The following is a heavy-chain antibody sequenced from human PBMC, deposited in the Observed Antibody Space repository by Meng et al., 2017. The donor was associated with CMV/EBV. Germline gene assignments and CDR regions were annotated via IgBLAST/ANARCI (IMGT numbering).Heavy chain of an antibody. J-gene: IGHJ5*02. CDR1: SYS. CDR2: ISSSSSYI. CDR3: ARDRGEDDFWSGYYNNWFDP. V-gene: IGHV3-21*01. Sequence: SYSINWGSQAPGKGLEWVSSISSSSSYIYYADSVKDRFTISRDNAKNSLYLQMNSLRAEDTAVYYCARDRGEDDFWSGYYNNWFDPWGQGTLVTVSS. D-gene: IGHD3-3*01.